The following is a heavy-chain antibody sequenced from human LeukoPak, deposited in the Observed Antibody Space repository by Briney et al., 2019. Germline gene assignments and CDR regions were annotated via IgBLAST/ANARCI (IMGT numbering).Heavy chain of an antibody. CDR1: GDSVSSNSAA. Sequence: SQTLSLTCGISGDSVSSNSAAWIWIRQSPSRGLEWLGRTYYRSKWNNNYAVSVKSRITINADTSKNQFSLQLNSVTPEDTAVYYCARGWAGTVDYWGQGTLVTVSS. V-gene: IGHV6-1*01. J-gene: IGHJ4*02. D-gene: IGHD6-19*01. CDR3: ARGWAGTVDY. CDR2: TYYRSKWNN.